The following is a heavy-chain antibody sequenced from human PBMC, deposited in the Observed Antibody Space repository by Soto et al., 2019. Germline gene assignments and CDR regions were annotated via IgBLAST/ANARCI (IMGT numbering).Heavy chain of an antibody. J-gene: IGHJ4*02. CDR2: VIPILGIA. D-gene: IGHD3-22*01. V-gene: IGHV1-69*02. CDR3: ALAPKNYYDSSGYFPFDY. Sequence: GASVKVSCKASGGTFSSYTISWVRQAPGQGLEWMGRVIPILGIANYAQKFQGRVTITADKSTSTAYMELSSLRSEDTAVYYCALAPKNYYDSSGYFPFDYWGQGTLVTVSS. CDR1: GGTFSSYT.